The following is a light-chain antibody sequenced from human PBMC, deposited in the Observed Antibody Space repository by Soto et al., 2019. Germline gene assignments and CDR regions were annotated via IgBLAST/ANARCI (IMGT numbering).Light chain of an antibody. Sequence: QSVLTQPPSVSGAPGQRVTISCTGSSSNIGAGYDVHWYQQLPGTAPKLLIYGNSNRPSGVPDRFFGSKSGTSASLAITGLQAEDEADYYCQSYDSSLSGSVFGGGTKVTVL. J-gene: IGLJ2*01. CDR3: QSYDSSLSGSV. CDR2: GNS. V-gene: IGLV1-40*01. CDR1: SSNIGAGYD.